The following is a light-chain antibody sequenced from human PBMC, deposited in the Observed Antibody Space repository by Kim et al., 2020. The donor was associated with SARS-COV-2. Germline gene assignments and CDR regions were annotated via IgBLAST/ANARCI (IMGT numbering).Light chain of an antibody. CDR3: QAWDNSIFYV. CDR2: QDS. J-gene: IGLJ1*01. V-gene: IGLV3-1*01. CDR1: KLGDKY. Sequence: SYELTQPPSVSVSPGQTASITCSGDKLGDKYACWYQQKPGQSPVLVIYQDSKRPSGIPERFSGSNSGNTATLTISGTQAMDEADYYCQAWDNSIFYVFGTGTKVTVL.